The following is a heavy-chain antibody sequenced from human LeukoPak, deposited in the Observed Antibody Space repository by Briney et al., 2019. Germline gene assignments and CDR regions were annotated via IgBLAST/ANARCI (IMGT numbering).Heavy chain of an antibody. CDR2: IYYSGST. CDR1: GGSIRSNSYY. CDR3: ARNRYYYGSRNYGVPTWFDP. D-gene: IGHD3-10*01. J-gene: IGHJ5*02. V-gene: IGHV4-39*01. Sequence: SETLSLTCTVSGGSIRSNSYYWGWIRQPPGKGLEWLVSIYYSGSTYYINPSLKSRVTISVDTSKNQISLKLSSVTAADTAVYYCARNRYYYGSRNYGVPTWFDPWGQGTLVTVSS.